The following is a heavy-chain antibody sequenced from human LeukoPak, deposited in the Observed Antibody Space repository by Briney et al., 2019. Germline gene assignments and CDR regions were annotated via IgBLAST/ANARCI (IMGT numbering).Heavy chain of an antibody. J-gene: IGHJ4*02. CDR3: ARGPPESSNSDY. V-gene: IGHV1-8*01. CDR2: MNPNSANT. CDR1: GCTFTSYD. D-gene: IGHD6-13*01. Sequence: GASVKVSCKASGCTFTSYDINWVRQATGQGLEWMGWMNPNSANTGYAQKFQGRVTMTRNTTISTAYMELSSLRSEDTAVYYCARGPPESSNSDYWGQGTLVTVSS.